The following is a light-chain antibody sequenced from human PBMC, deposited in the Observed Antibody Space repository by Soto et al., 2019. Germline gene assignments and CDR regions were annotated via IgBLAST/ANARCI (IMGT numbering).Light chain of an antibody. CDR3: QHYNEWPLT. V-gene: IGKV3-15*01. J-gene: IGKJ4*01. Sequence: VMTQFPATLSVSPGEKATLSCRASQTISNNLAWYQQKPGQAPRLLIYFASIRATGVQARFSGSGSGTEFTLTISSLQSEDFAVYYCQHYNEWPLTFGGGTRVETK. CDR1: QTISNN. CDR2: FAS.